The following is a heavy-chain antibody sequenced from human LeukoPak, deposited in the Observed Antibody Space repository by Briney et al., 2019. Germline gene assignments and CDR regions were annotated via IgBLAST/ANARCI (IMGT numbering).Heavy chain of an antibody. CDR1: GYTFTSYG. CDR3: ARSPDYYDSSGYYYQDY. V-gene: IGHV1-18*01. Sequence: ASVKVSCKASGYTFTSYGISWVRQAPGQGLEWMGWISAHNGNTNYAQKLQGRVTMTTDTSTSTAYMELRSLRSDDTAVYYCARSPDYYDSSGYYYQDYWGQGTLVTVSS. J-gene: IGHJ4*02. CDR2: ISAHNGNT. D-gene: IGHD3-22*01.